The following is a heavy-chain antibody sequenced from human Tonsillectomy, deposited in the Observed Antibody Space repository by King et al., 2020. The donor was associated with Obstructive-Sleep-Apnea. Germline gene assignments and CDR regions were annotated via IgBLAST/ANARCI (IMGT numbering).Heavy chain of an antibody. CDR2: IIPILGIA. Sequence: VQLVESGAEVKKPGSSVKVSCKASGGTFSSYAISWVRQAPGQGLEWMGGIIPILGIANYAQKFQGRVTITADKSTSTAYMELSSLRSEDTAVYYCARGPYDILGNPLKYWGQGTLVTVSS. J-gene: IGHJ4*02. CDR1: GGTFSSYA. CDR3: ARGPYDILGNPLKY. D-gene: IGHD3-9*01. V-gene: IGHV1-69*09.